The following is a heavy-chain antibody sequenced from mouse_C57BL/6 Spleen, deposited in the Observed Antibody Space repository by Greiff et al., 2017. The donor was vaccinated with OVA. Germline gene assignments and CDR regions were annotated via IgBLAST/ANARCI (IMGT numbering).Heavy chain of an antibody. CDR2: INPNNGGT. Sequence: VQLQQSGPELVKPGASVKISCKASGYTFTDYYMNWVKQSHGKSLEWLGDINPNNGGTSYNQKFKGKATLTVDKSSSPAYMEIRSLTSEDYAVYYCARRKLIDYGSNLKAMDYWGQGTSVTVSS. J-gene: IGHJ4*01. CDR1: GYTFTDYY. CDR3: ARRKLIDYGSNLKAMDY. V-gene: IGHV1-26*01. D-gene: IGHD1-1*01.